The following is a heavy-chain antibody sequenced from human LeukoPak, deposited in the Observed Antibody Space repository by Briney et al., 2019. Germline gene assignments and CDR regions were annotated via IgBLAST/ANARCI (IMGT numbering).Heavy chain of an antibody. CDR1: GGTFSSYA. CDR2: IIPIFGTA. V-gene: IGHV1-69*13. D-gene: IGHD3-22*01. Sequence: SVKVSCKASGGTFSSYAISWVRQAPGQGLEWMGGIIPIFGTANYAQKFQGRVTITADESTSTAYMELSSLRSEDTAVYYRASGSSGYPLNWFDPWGQGTLVTVSS. CDR3: ASGSSGYPLNWFDP. J-gene: IGHJ5*02.